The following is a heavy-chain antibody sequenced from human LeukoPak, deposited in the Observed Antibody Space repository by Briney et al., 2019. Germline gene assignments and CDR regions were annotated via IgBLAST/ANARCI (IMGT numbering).Heavy chain of an antibody. Sequence: SQTLSLTCAVSGGSISSGGYSWSWIRQPPGKGLEWIGYIYHSGSTYYNPSLKSRVTISVDRSKNQFSLKLSSVTAADTAVYYCARGAVTTDLYYFDYWAQGTRVTVSS. D-gene: IGHD4-17*01. CDR1: GGSISSGGYS. CDR2: IYHSGST. V-gene: IGHV4-30-2*01. J-gene: IGHJ4*02. CDR3: ARGAVTTDLYYFDY.